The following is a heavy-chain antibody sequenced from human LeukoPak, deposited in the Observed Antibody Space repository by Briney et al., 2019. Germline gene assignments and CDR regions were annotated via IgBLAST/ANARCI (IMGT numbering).Heavy chain of an antibody. J-gene: IGHJ5*02. V-gene: IGHV4-30-2*01. CDR3: ARWITGTTSLWFDP. D-gene: IGHD1-7*01. CDR2: IYHSGST. CDR1: GGSISSSSYY. Sequence: SETLSLTCTVSGGSISSSSYYWSWIRQPPGKGLEWIGYIYHSGSTYYNPSLKSRVTISVDRSKNQFSLKLSSVTAADTAVYYCARWITGTTSLWFDPWGQGTLVTVSS.